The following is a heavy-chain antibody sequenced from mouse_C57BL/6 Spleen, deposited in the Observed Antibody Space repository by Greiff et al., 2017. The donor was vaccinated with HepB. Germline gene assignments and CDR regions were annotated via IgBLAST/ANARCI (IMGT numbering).Heavy chain of an antibody. D-gene: IGHD1-1*01. Sequence: VQLQQPGAELVRPGTSVKLSCKASGYTFTSYWMHWVKQRPGQGLEWIGVIDPSDSYTNYNQKFKGKATLTVDTSSSTAYMQLSSLTSEDSAVYYCARKDYGSRGNAMDYWGQGTSVTVSS. CDR1: GYTFTSYW. CDR3: ARKDYGSRGNAMDY. V-gene: IGHV1-59*01. CDR2: IDPSDSYT. J-gene: IGHJ4*01.